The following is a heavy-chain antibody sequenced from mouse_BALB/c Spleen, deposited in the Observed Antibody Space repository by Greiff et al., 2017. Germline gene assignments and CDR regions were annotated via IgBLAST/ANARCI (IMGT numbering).Heavy chain of an antibody. CDR3: ARIPCSSYRCWYFDV. D-gene: IGHD1-1*01. Sequence: EVMLVESGGGLVKPGGSLKLTCAAPGFTFSSYAMSWVRQTPEKRLEWVASICSGGSTYYPESVKGRFTISIYNAKNILYLQMRSLRSEDTAMYYCARIPCSSYRCWYFDVWGAGTTVTVSS. CDR2: ICSGGST. V-gene: IGHV5-6-5*01. CDR1: GFTFSSYA. J-gene: IGHJ1*01.